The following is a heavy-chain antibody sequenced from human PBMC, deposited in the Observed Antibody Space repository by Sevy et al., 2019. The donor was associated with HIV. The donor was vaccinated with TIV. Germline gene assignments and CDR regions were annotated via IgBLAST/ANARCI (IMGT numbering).Heavy chain of an antibody. CDR2: IHFANSNT. Sequence: GESLKISCSGSGYKFTSSWIGWVRQKPGKGLAWMGDIHFANSNTKYSPSFQGQVTISANKSIHTAYLQWSSLKASDTAVYYCARPTDTGGLDYWGQGTLVTVSS. J-gene: IGHJ4*02. CDR1: GYKFTSSW. D-gene: IGHD1-1*01. CDR3: ARPTDTGGLDY. V-gene: IGHV5-51*01.